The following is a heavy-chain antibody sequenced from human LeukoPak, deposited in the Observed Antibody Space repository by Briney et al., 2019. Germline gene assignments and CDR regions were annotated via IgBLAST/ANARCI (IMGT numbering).Heavy chain of an antibody. D-gene: IGHD3-10*01. J-gene: IGHJ4*02. V-gene: IGHV3-48*03. CDR1: GFTFSSYE. Sequence: GGSLRPSCAASGFTFSSYEMNWVRQAPGKGLEWVSYISSSGSTIYYADSVKGRFTISRDNAKNSLFLQMNSLRAEDTAVYYCARETYFYVSGTAPFDYWGQGTLVTVSS. CDR2: ISSSGSTI. CDR3: ARETYFYVSGTAPFDY.